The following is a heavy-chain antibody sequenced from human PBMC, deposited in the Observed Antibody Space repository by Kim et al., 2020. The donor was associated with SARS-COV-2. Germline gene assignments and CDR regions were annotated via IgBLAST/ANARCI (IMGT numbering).Heavy chain of an antibody. V-gene: IGHV3-30-3*01. D-gene: IGHD2-8*01. CDR2: ISYDGGNK. CDR1: GFTFTNYP. Sequence: GGSLRLSFAASGFTFTNYPMHWVRQAPGKGLEWVAVISYDGGNKYYVDSVKGRFTISRDNSKSTLYLQMNSLRAEDTAVFYCARDRHARTNGDYYYAMDVWGQGTGVTVSS. CDR3: ARDRHARTNGDYYYAMDV. J-gene: IGHJ6*02.